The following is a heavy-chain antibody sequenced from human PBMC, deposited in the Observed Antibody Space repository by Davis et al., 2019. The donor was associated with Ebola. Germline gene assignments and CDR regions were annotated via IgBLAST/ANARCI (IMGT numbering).Heavy chain of an antibody. CDR1: GFTLGNYW. CDR3: ARDTGTFYVDY. D-gene: IGHD1/OR15-1a*01. CDR2: IREDGSTQ. V-gene: IGHV3-7*03. Sequence: PGGSLRLSCAASGFTLGNYWMTWIRQAPGKGLEWLANIREDGSTQAYVDSVRGRFTISRDNAKNSRYLQMNDLRAEDTAVYYCARDTGTFYVDYWGQGTLVTVSS. J-gene: IGHJ4*02.